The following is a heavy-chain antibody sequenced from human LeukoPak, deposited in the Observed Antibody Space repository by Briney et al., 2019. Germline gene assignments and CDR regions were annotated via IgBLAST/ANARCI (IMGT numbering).Heavy chain of an antibody. CDR3: ARRGPYCSSTNCGYYFDY. CDR2: ISAYDGDT. CDR1: GYRFTTYG. D-gene: IGHD2-2*01. Sequence: GASVKVSCKASGYRFTTYGFTWVRQAPGQGLEWVGWISAYDGDTHYAQKFQDRITMTTDISTHTASLELRSLTSDDTAVYYCARRGPYCSSTNCGYYFDYWGQGTLVTVSS. J-gene: IGHJ4*02. V-gene: IGHV1-18*04.